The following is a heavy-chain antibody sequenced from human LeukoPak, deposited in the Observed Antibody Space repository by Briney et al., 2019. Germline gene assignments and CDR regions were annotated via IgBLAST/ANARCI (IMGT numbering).Heavy chain of an antibody. CDR1: GFTFSSYS. Sequence: GGSLILSCAASGFTFSSYSMHWVRQAPGKGLEYVSAISNNGGRIYYADSVKGRFTISRDYSKNTLYLQMGSLRAEDMAVYYCARVGGSGSGGGYDYWGQGTLVTVSS. D-gene: IGHD3-10*01. CDR3: ARVGGSGSGGGYDY. CDR2: ISNNGGRI. V-gene: IGHV3-64*02. J-gene: IGHJ4*02.